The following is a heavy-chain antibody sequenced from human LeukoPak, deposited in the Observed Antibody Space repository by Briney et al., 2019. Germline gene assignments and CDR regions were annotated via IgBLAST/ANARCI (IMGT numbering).Heavy chain of an antibody. CDR1: GSTFSNFY. CDR2: ISGSGVRT. CDR3: AKDRTYCSSSICYGTYYFDC. V-gene: IGHV3-23*01. Sequence: PGGSLRLSCAASGSTFSNFYMNWVRQAARKGLGWVSGISGSGVRTYYSDSMQGRFTISRDNSKNTLYLQMNSLGAEDTAVYFCAKDRTYCSSSICYGTYYFDCWLQGTLVSDSS. J-gene: IGHJ4*02. D-gene: IGHD2-2*01.